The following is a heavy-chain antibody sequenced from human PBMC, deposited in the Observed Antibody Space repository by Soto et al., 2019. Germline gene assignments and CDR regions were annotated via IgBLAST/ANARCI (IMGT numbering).Heavy chain of an antibody. Sequence: QAQVVQSGAEVRKPGSSVKLSCKASEGAFNSYAIAWVRQAPGQGLEWMGGIIPYYNTLNYAQKFQDRVTITADDSTNTVYMELSSLRSDDTAVYFCASGASRWYPYFFDSWAQGTLVTVSS. CDR3: ASGASRWYPYFFDS. D-gene: IGHD6-13*01. CDR2: IIPYYNTL. V-gene: IGHV1-69*01. CDR1: EGAFNSYA. J-gene: IGHJ4*02.